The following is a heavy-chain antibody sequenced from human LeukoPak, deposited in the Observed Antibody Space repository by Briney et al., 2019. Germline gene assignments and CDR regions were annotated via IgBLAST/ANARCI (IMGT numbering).Heavy chain of an antibody. CDR3: ARGGYSFDY. D-gene: IGHD5-12*01. Sequence: GVSLRLSCAAYGFSLSGYCMSWVRQAPGKGLEWVGRLHADENEKYFVHSVKGRFTVSRDNAKNSLYLQMNSLRVEDTAVYYCARGGYSFDYLGQGTLVTVSS. V-gene: IGHV3-7*01. CDR2: LHADENEK. J-gene: IGHJ4*02. CDR1: GFSLSGYC.